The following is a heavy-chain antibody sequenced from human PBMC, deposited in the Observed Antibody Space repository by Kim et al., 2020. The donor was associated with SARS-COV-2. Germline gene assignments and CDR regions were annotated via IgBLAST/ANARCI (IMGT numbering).Heavy chain of an antibody. CDR3: AKGVTNSGFDY. D-gene: IGHD4-17*01. CDR1: GFTFSTSP. CDR2: ISWDGTRT. V-gene: IGHV3-23*01. Sequence: GGSLRLSCAASGFTFSTSPMGWVRQAPGKGLEWVSRISWDGTRTYYADSVKGRVAMSSDKSKNTVYLHMNSLRVEDTAVYYCAKGVTNSGFDYWGQGAQVTVSS. J-gene: IGHJ4*02.